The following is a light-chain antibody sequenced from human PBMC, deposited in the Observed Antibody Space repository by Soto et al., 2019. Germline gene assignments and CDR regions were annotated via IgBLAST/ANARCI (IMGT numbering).Light chain of an antibody. CDR2: AAS. Sequence: DIQMTQSPSSLSASVGARVTITCRASQSISSYLNWYQQKPGKAPKLLIYAASSLQSGVPSRFSGSGSGTDFTLTISSLPPEDFATYYCQQSYSTLYTFGQGTKLEIK. V-gene: IGKV1-39*01. J-gene: IGKJ2*01. CDR1: QSISSY. CDR3: QQSYSTLYT.